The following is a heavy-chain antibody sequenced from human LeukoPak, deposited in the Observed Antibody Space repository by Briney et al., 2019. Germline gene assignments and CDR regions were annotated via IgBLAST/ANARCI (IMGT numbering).Heavy chain of an antibody. V-gene: IGHV3-66*01. D-gene: IGHD3-10*01. CDR3: ARAVRGVISY. CDR1: GFTVSSNY. J-gene: IGHJ4*02. Sequence: SGGSLRLSCAASGFTVSSNYMSWVRQAPGKGLEWVSVIYSGGHTYYADSVKGRFTISRDNSKNTLFFQMNSLRAEDTAVYYCARAVRGVISYWGQGTLVTVSS. CDR2: IYSGGHT.